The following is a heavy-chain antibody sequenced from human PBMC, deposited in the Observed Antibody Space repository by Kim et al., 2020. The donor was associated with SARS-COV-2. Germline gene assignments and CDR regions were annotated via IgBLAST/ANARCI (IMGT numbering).Heavy chain of an antibody. CDR1: GGSISSYY. Sequence: SETLSLICTVSGGSISSYYWNWIRQPPGKGLEWIGNIYYSGSTNYNPSLKSRVTISVDTSKNQFSLKLSSVTAADTAVYYCARGLYYYDSSGSGAFDIWGQGTMVTVSS. D-gene: IGHD3-22*01. CDR2: IYYSGST. J-gene: IGHJ3*02. CDR3: ARGLYYYDSSGSGAFDI. V-gene: IGHV4-59*01.